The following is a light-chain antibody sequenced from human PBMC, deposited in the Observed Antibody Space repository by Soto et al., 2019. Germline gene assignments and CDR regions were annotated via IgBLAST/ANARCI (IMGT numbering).Light chain of an antibody. J-gene: IGKJ1*01. CDR1: QSVSSSY. CDR2: GAS. V-gene: IGKV3-20*01. CDR3: QQYGSSRRT. Sequence: EFVLTQSPATLSLSPGERATLSCRASQSVSSSYLAWYQQKPGQAPRLLIYGASSRATGIPDRFSGSGSGTDFTLTISRLEPEDFAVYYCQQYGSSRRTFGQGAKVDIK.